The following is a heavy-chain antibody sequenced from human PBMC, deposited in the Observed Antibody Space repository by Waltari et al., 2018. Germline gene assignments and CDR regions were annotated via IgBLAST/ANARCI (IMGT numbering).Heavy chain of an antibody. CDR2: IIPIFGTA. D-gene: IGHD4-17*01. V-gene: IGHV1-69*12. CDR1: GGTFSSYA. J-gene: IGHJ6*03. CDR3: ARGYDYGNYYYYYMDV. Sequence: QVQLVQSGAEVKKPGSSVKVSCKASGGTFSSYAISWLRQAPGQGLEWMGGIIPIFGTANYEQKFQGRVTITADESTSTAYMELSSLRSEDTAVYYCARGYDYGNYYYYYMDVWGKGTTVTISS.